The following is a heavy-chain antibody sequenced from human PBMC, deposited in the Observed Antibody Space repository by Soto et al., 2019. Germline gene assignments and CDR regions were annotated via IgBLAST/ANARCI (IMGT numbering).Heavy chain of an antibody. CDR2: IYYSGST. CDR3: ARSLRFLERWGNYYYYMDV. V-gene: IGHV4-59*08. CDR1: GGSISSYY. J-gene: IGHJ6*03. D-gene: IGHD3-3*01. Sequence: SETLSLTCTVSGGSISSYYWSWIRQPPGKGLEWIGYIYYSGSTNYNPSLKSRVTISVETSKHQFSLKLSPLTAADTAVYYCARSLRFLERWGNYYYYMDVWGKGTTVTVSS.